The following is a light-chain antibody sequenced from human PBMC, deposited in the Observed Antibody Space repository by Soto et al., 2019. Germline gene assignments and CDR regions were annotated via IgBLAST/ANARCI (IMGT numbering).Light chain of an antibody. CDR1: TGVVTSGHY. CDR2: DTT. V-gene: IGLV7-46*01. J-gene: IGLJ3*02. Sequence: QAVVTQEPSLIVSPGGTVTLTCGSSTGVVTSGHYPCWFQQKPGQAPRALSYDTTNKHSWTPARLSGSLLGGKAALTLSGAQPEDEADYYCLLSYSDGRVFGGGTKLTVL. CDR3: LLSYSDGRV.